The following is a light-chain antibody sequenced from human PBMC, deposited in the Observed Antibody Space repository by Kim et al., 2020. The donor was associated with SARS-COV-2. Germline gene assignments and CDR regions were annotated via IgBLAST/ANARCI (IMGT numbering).Light chain of an antibody. CDR2: GAS. CDR1: QSISGS. J-gene: IGKJ1*01. CDR3: QQYGSSSWT. Sequence: LSPGERAPLSCRASQSISGSLAWSQHNPGQAPGLLIYGASSRATGTPDRFSGSGSGTDFTLTITRLEPEDFAVYYCQQYGSSSWTFGQGTKVDIK. V-gene: IGKV3-20*01.